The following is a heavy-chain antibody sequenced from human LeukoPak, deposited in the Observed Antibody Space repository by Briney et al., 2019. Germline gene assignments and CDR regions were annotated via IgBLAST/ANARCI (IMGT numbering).Heavy chain of an antibody. CDR3: ALYTYGYSFDY. CDR2: IKQDGSEN. J-gene: IGHJ4*02. V-gene: IGHV3-7*03. D-gene: IGHD3-10*01. CDR1: GFTFSGRW. Sequence: PGGSLRLSCAASGFTFSGRWMSWVRQAPGKGPEWVANIKQDGSENYYVDSVKGRFTISRDNAKNSLYLQMNSLRVEDTAVYYCALYTYGYSFDYWGQGALVIVSS.